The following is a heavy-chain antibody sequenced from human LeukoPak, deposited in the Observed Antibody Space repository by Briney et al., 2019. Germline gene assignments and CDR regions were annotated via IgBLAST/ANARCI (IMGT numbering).Heavy chain of an antibody. Sequence: GGSLRLSCAASGFTFSDYYMSWIRQAPGKGLEWVSYISSSGSTIYYADSVKRRFTISRDNAKNTLYLKMNSPRAEGTAVYYCATSSGGRAFDIWGQGTMVTVSS. CDR1: GFTFSDYY. J-gene: IGHJ3*02. CDR2: ISSSGSTI. CDR3: ATSSGGRAFDI. D-gene: IGHD3-22*01. V-gene: IGHV3-11*01.